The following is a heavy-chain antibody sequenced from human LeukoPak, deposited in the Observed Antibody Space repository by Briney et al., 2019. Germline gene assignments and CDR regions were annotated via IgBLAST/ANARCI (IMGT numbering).Heavy chain of an antibody. CDR3: ARDGGDCSGDSCYVDY. J-gene: IGHJ4*02. V-gene: IGHV3-23*01. CDR2: ISGSGGST. Sequence: GGSLRLSCAASGFTFSSYAMSWVRQAPGKGLEWVSAISGSGGSTYYADSVKGRFTISRDNSKNTLYLQMNSLRAEDTALYYCARDGGDCSGDSCYVDYWGQGTLVTVSS. CDR1: GFTFSSYA. D-gene: IGHD2-15*01.